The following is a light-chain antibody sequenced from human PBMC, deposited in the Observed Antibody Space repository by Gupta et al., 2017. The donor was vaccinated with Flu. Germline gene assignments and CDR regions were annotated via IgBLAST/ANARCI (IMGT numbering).Light chain of an antibody. Sequence: DIEMTQSPSALSASIGDRVTITCRASQGISSYVTWYQQKPRKAPKLLIYAASTLQSGVPSRFSGSGSGTEFTLTISSLQPEDFATYYCQQSYTFPLTYGPGTKVDIK. J-gene: IGKJ3*01. V-gene: IGKV1-39*01. CDR2: AAS. CDR1: QGISSY. CDR3: QQSYTFPLT.